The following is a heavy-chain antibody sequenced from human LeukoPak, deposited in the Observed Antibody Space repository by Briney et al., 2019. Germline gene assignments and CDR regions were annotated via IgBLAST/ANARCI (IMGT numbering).Heavy chain of an antibody. CDR2: INTDGTTT. J-gene: IGHJ5*02. CDR1: GFTFSNYW. CDR3: VRSVAVTFDP. V-gene: IGHV3-74*03. Sequence: GGSLRLSCAASGFTFSNYWMHWVRQAPGKGLVWVSCINTDGTTTKYAGSVKGRFNISRDNARNTLFLQMNSLRAEDTAVYYCVRSVAVTFDPWDQGTLVTVSS. D-gene: IGHD6-19*01.